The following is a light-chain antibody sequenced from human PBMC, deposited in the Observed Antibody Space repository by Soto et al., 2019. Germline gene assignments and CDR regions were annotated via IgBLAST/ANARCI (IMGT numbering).Light chain of an antibody. Sequence: QSALTQPRSVSGSPGQSVTISCTGTSNDVGSYNYVSWYQQHPGKAPKLMIYDVSKRPSGVPDRFSGSKSCNTASLTISGLQAEDEADYYCCSYAGSYTYVFGTGTKLTVL. V-gene: IGLV2-11*01. J-gene: IGLJ1*01. CDR2: DVS. CDR1: SNDVGSYNY. CDR3: CSYAGSYTYV.